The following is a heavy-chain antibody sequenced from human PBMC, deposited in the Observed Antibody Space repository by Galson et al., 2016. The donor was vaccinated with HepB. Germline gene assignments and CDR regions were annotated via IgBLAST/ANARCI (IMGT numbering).Heavy chain of an antibody. CDR2: VWYDGETK. CDR1: GFPFSNYG. CDR3: AREGADGDFHDAFEI. D-gene: IGHD4-17*01. Sequence: SLRLSCAASGFPFSNYGMHWVRQTPDKGLEWVAIVWYDGETKYYGDSVKGRFAISRDNSKNTLYLQMNSLRVEDTAVYYCAREGADGDFHDAFEIWGQGTMLTVSP. J-gene: IGHJ3*02. V-gene: IGHV3-33*01.